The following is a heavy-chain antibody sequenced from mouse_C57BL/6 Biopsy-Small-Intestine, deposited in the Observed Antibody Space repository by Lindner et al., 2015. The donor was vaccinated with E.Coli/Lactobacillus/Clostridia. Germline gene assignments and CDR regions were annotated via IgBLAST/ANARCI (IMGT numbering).Heavy chain of an antibody. CDR2: IYPGSGST. CDR1: GYTFTSYW. CDR3: ANYDYDDGFAY. Sequence: VQLQESGAELVRPGASVKMSCKASGYTFTSYWITWVKQRPGQGLEWIGDIYPGSGSTNYNEKFKSKATLTVDTSSSTAYMQLSSLTSEDSAVYYCANYDYDDGFAYWGQGDSGHCLC. J-gene: IGHJ3*01. V-gene: IGHV1-55*01. D-gene: IGHD2-4*01.